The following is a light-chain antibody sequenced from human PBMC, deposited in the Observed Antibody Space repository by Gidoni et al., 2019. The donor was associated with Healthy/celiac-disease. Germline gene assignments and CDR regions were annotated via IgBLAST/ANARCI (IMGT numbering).Light chain of an antibody. Sequence: DIVMTQSPASLAVSLGERATINCKASQSVLYSYNIKNYLTWYQQKPGQPPKLLIYCASTRESGVPDRFSGSGSGTDFTLTISSLQAEDVAVYYCQQYYSTPLTFGGGTKVEIK. CDR2: CAS. CDR3: QQYYSTPLT. J-gene: IGKJ4*01. CDR1: QSVLYSYNIKNY. V-gene: IGKV4-1*01.